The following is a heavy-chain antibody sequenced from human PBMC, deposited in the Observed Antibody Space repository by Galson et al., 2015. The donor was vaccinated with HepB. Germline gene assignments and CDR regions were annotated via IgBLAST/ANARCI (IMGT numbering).Heavy chain of an antibody. CDR3: ARAPVGATTRFDY. CDR1: GYTFTDYY. J-gene: IGHJ4*02. Sequence: VKVSCKVSGYTFTDYYMHWVQQAPGKGLEWMGLVDPEDGETIYAEKFQGRVTITADTSTDTAYMELRSLRSDDTAVYYCARAPVGATTRFDYWGQGTLVTVSS. D-gene: IGHD1-26*01. CDR2: VDPEDGET. V-gene: IGHV1-69-2*01.